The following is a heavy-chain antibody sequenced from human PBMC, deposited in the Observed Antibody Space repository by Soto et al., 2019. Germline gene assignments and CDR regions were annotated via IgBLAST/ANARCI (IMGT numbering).Heavy chain of an antibody. V-gene: IGHV1-46*01. CDR2: IDPSGGST. Sequence: ASVKVSCKASGYTFTSYYMHWVRQAPGQGLEWMGIIDPSGGSTSYAQKFQGRVTMTRDTSTSTVYMELSSLRSEDTAVYYCASSMVATSPFDYWGQGTLVTVSS. D-gene: IGHD2-21*02. CDR1: GYTFTSYY. CDR3: ASSMVATSPFDY. J-gene: IGHJ4*02.